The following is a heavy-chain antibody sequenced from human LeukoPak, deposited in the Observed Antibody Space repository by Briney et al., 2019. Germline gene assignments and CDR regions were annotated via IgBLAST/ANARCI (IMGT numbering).Heavy chain of an antibody. CDR1: GYTFTSYD. V-gene: IGHV1-8*01. J-gene: IGHJ5*02. Sequence: ASVKVSCKASGYTFTSYDINWVRQATGQGLEWMGWMNPNSGNTGYAQKFQGRVTMTRNTSISTAYMELSSLRSEDTAVYYCARGRGSSWYEAWFDPWGQGTLVTVSS. D-gene: IGHD6-13*01. CDR2: MNPNSGNT. CDR3: ARGRGSSWYEAWFDP.